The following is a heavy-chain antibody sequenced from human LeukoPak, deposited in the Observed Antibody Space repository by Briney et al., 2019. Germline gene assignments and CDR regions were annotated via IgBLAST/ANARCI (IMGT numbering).Heavy chain of an antibody. CDR2: ISYGNT. CDR1: GGSISTYY. CDR3: ARDKAHSYGRYFDP. J-gene: IGHJ5*02. Sequence: SETLSLTCSVSGGSISTYYWNWIRQPPGKGLEWIGHISYGNTDYNPSLKSRVTISVDTSKNRFSLKLTSVTAADTAVYYCARDKAHSYGRYFDPWGQGALVTVSS. D-gene: IGHD5-18*01. V-gene: IGHV4-59*01.